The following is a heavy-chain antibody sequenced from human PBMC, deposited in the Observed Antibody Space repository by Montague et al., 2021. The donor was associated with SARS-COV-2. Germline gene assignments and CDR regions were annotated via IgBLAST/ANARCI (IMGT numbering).Heavy chain of an antibody. V-gene: IGHV4-4*07. CDR2: LYTSGST. CDR1: GASVRTYY. CDR3: ARDGADYSFAYYHEMDV. D-gene: IGHD5-12*01. J-gene: IGHJ6*02. Sequence: SETLSLTCTVSGASVRTYYWSWIRQSAGKKLEWMGRLYTSGSTYXNPSFKSRVTMSLDTSKNLFSLNLSPMTAADTAVYYCARDGADYSFAYYHEMDVWGQGIAVTVSS.